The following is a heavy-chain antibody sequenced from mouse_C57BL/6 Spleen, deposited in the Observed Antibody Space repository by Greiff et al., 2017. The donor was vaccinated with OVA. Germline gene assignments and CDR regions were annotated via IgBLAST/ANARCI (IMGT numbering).Heavy chain of an antibody. V-gene: IGHV7-1*01. Sequence: EVMLVESGGGLVQSGRSLRLSCATSGFTFSDFYMEWARQAPGKGLEWIAASRNKANDYTTEYSASVEGRFIVSRDTSQSILYLQMNALRAEDTAIYYCARDAYYWGQGTSVTVSS. J-gene: IGHJ4*01. CDR3: ARDAYY. CDR2: SRNKANDYTT. CDR1: GFTFSDFY.